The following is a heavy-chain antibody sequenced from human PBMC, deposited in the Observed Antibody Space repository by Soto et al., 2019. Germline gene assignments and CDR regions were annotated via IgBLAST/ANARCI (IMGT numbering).Heavy chain of an antibody. D-gene: IGHD3-3*01. J-gene: IGHJ4*02. CDR2: ISAYNGNT. V-gene: IGHV1-18*01. CDR1: GYTFTSYG. CDR3: ARLRFLEWLIEY. Sequence: ASLKVYCKTSGYTFTSYGISCVRHAPGQGLELMGWISAYNGNTNYAQKLQGRVTMTTDTSTSTAYMELRSLRSDDTAVYYCARLRFLEWLIEYWGQGTLVTVSS.